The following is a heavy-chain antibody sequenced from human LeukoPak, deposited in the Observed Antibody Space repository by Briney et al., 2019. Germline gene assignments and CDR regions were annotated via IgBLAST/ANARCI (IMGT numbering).Heavy chain of an antibody. V-gene: IGHV3-74*01. CDR1: GLAFSACK. CDR2: ISTDGYTT. CDR3: VVGGSPGY. Sequence: GGSLRLSCAASGLAFSACKMHWVRQAPRKGLVWVSRISTDGYTTDYGDFVQGRFTASRDNTKNTWSLEMNSLRAEDTAVYYCVVGGSPGYWGQGTLVTVSS. D-gene: IGHD2-15*01. J-gene: IGHJ4*02.